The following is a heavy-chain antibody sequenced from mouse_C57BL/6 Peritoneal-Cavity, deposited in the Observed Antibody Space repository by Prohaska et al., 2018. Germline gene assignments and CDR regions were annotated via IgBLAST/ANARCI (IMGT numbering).Heavy chain of an antibody. Sequence: PRASVKISCKPSGYTFTDYYLNWVKQSHGKSLEWIGDINPNHGGTSYNQKFKGKATLAEDKSTNTAYMELRSLRSEDSACHYCSLLITTVLSQYY. D-gene: IGHD1-1*01. CDR2: INPNHGGT. CDR1: GYTFTDYY. V-gene: IGHV1-26*01. J-gene: IGHJ4*01. CDR3: SLLITTVLSQYY.